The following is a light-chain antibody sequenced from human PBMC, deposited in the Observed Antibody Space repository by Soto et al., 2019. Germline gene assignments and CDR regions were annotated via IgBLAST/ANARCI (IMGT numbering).Light chain of an antibody. V-gene: IGKV3-20*01. CDR2: GSS. J-gene: IGKJ3*01. CDR3: QRYGTFPVT. Sequence: NVLTQSPGTLSLTPGDIAVLSCRASQRVSGNYIAWYQQRPGRAPRLLVYGSSTRNTGIPDRFSGSGSGTDFTLSITTVEPEDLAVYYCQRYGTFPVTFGPRTKVEI. CDR1: QRVSGNY.